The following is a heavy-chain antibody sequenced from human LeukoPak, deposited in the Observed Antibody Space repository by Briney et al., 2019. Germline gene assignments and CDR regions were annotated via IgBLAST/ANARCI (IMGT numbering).Heavy chain of an antibody. D-gene: IGHD6-6*01. J-gene: IGHJ5*02. CDR3: AREKGIAARPIYWFDP. Sequence: PSETLSLTCTVSGGSISSYYWSWIRQPPGKGLEWIGEINHSGSTNYNPSLKSRVTISVDTSKNQFSLKLSSVTAADTAVYYCAREKGIAARPIYWFDPWGQGTLVTVSS. CDR2: INHSGST. V-gene: IGHV4-34*01. CDR1: GGSISSYY.